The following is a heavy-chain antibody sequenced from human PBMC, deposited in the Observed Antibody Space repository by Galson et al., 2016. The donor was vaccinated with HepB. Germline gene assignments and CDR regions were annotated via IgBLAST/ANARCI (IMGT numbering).Heavy chain of an antibody. CDR1: GGSVSETNYY. CDR3: ARLRKDYDSGGNFFYYFDY. J-gene: IGHJ4*02. CDR2: LHYSGSS. V-gene: IGHV4-39*01. D-gene: IGHD3-22*01. Sequence: SETLSLTCTLSGGSVSETNYYWSWIRQPPGKGLDWIGTLHYSGSSYDNPSPRSRLIMFVDTSRNQFSLRLTSVTAADTAVYYCARLRKDYDSGGNFFYYFDYWGQGTLVTVSS.